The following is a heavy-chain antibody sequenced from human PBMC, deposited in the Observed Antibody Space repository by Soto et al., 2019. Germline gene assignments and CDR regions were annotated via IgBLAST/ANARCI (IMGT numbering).Heavy chain of an antibody. CDR2: INAGNGNT. Sequence: ASVKVSCKASVYTFTSYAIHWVRQAPGQRLEWMGWINAGNGNTKYSQKFQGRVTITRDTSASTAYMELSSLRSEDTAVYYCARDGLLWFGELGWFDPWGQGTLVTVSS. CDR1: VYTFTSYA. CDR3: ARDGLLWFGELGWFDP. J-gene: IGHJ5*02. D-gene: IGHD3-10*01. V-gene: IGHV1-3*01.